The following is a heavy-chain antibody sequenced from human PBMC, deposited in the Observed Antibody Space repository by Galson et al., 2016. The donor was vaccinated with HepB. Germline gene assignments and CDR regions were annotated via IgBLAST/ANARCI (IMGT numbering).Heavy chain of an antibody. CDR2: VFHSGST. CDR3: ARRAGDSNGYFFLYYFDY. D-gene: IGHD3-22*01. CDR1: GGSVSSHNW. V-gene: IGHV4-4*02. J-gene: IGHJ4*02. Sequence: TLSLTCAVSGGSVSSHNWWSWVRQPPGKGLEWIGEVFHSGSTNYNPSLKSRVTISVDTSNNHFSLRLTSVTTADTAIYYCARRAGDSNGYFFLYYFDYWGQGSQVTVSS.